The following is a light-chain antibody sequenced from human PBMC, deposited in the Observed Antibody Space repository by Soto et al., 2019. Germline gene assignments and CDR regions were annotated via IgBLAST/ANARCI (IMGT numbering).Light chain of an antibody. CDR2: GIS. J-gene: IGKJ5*01. CDR1: QSFSSN. V-gene: IGKV3-15*01. Sequence: EIVLTQSPATLSLSPVERASLSCMASQSFSSNLAWYQQHPGQPPRLLIYGISTRATGIPARFSGSGSGTEFSLTISSLQSEDFAVYYCQQYSKWPITFGQGTRLEIK. CDR3: QQYSKWPIT.